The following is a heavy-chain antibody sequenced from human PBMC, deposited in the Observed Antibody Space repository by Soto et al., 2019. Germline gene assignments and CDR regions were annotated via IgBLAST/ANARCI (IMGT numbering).Heavy chain of an antibody. Sequence: QVQLVESGGGVVQPGRSLRLSCAASGFTFSSYGMHWVRQAPGKGLEWVAVISYDGSNKYYAESVKGRLTISRDNSKNTLYLQMNSLRGEETAVYYCAKDNGSGCDWLRVGDASDIWGQGTMVTVSS. CDR1: GFTFSSYG. D-gene: IGHD5-12*01. V-gene: IGHV3-30*18. CDR2: ISYDGSNK. J-gene: IGHJ3*02. CDR3: AKDNGSGCDWLRVGDASDI.